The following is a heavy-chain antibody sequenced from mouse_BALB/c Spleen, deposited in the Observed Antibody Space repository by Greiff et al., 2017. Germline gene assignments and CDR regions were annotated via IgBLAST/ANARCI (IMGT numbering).Heavy chain of an antibody. CDR3: ARSPSLPRNYAMDY. V-gene: IGHV5-17*02. J-gene: IGHJ4*01. D-gene: IGHD1-2*01. Sequence: EVKLVESGGGLVQPGGSRKLSCAASGFTFSSFGMHWVRQAPEKGLEWVAYISSGSSTIYYADTVKGRFTISRDNPKNTLFLQMTSLRSEDTAMYYCARSPSLPRNYAMDYWGQGTSVTVSS. CDR2: ISSGSSTI. CDR1: GFTFSSFG.